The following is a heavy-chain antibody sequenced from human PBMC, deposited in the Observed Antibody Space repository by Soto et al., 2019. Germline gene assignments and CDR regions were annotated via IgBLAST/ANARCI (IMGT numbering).Heavy chain of an antibody. J-gene: IGHJ6*02. D-gene: IGHD5-18*01. V-gene: IGHV1-18*01. CDR1: GYTFTSYG. Sequence: GASVKVSCKASGYTFTSYGISWVRQAPGQGLEWMGWISAYNGNTNYAQKLQGRVTMTTDTPTSTAYMELRSLRSDDTAVYYCAREVGYSYGYYYYGMDVWGQGTTVTVCS. CDR2: ISAYNGNT. CDR3: AREVGYSYGYYYYGMDV.